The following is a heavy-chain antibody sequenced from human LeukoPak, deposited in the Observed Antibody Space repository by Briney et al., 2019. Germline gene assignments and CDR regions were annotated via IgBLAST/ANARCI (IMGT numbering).Heavy chain of an antibody. D-gene: IGHD3-10*01. J-gene: IGHJ5*02. CDR3: ARDKLTMVGGVKNWFDP. CDR1: GYTFTGYY. CDR2: INPNSGGT. Sequence: ASVKVSCKASGYTFTGYYMHWVRQAPGQGLEWMGWINPNSGGTNCAQKFQGRVTMTRDTSTSTAYMELSKLRSDDTAVYYCARDKLTMVGGVKNWFDPWGQGTPVTVSS. V-gene: IGHV1-2*02.